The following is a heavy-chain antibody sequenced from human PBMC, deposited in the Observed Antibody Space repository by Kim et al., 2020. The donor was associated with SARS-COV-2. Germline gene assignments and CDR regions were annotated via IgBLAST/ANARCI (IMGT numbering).Heavy chain of an antibody. Sequence: ASVKVSCKAPGYTFTSYAVHWVRQAPGQRLEWMGWINAGNGNTKYSQKFQGRVTITRDTSASTAYMELSSLRSEDTAVYYCARYYYGSGTYYSPNFDYWGQGTLVTVSS. D-gene: IGHD3-10*01. V-gene: IGHV1-3*01. CDR2: INAGNGNT. CDR1: GYTFTSYA. J-gene: IGHJ4*02. CDR3: ARYYYGSGTYYSPNFDY.